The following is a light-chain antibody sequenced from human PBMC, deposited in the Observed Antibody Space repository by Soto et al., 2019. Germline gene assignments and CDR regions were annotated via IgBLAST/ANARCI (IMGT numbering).Light chain of an antibody. J-gene: IGKJ4*01. V-gene: IGKV1-27*01. CDR2: AAS. CDR3: HKYNHAPT. CDR1: QGVSNY. Sequence: DIQMTQSPSSLSASVGDRVTITCRASQGVSNYLAWYQQKPGKVPELLIYAASTLQSGVPSRFSGSGSGTEFSLTISGLQPEDVATYYCHKYNHAPTFGGGTKVEIK.